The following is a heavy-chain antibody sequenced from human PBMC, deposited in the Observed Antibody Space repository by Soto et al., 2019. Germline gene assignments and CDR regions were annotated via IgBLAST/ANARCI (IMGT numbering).Heavy chain of an antibody. CDR2: IVVGSGNT. V-gene: IGHV1-58*01. J-gene: IGHJ6*02. D-gene: IGHD1-26*01. CDR3: AADTSGSYGGYYYYGMDV. Sequence: SVKVSCKASGFTFTSSAVQWVRQARGQRLEWIGWIVVGSGNTNYAQKFQERVTITRDMSTSTAYMELSSLRSEDTAVYYCAADTSGSYGGYYYYGMDVWGQGTTVTVSS. CDR1: GFTFTSSA.